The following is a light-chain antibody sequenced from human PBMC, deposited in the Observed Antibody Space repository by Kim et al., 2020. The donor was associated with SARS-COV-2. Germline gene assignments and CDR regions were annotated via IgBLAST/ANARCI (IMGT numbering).Light chain of an antibody. CDR1: ETYAKF. CDR2: ATS. V-gene: IGKV1-39*01. CDR3: QQTYSSPYT. J-gene: IGKJ2*01. Sequence: SASVGERVSITCRTDETYAKFLNWYQQKSGRAPKLLIYATSNLQSGVPSRFSGNASGTDFILTINSLQPEDCATYFCQQTYSSPYTFGQGTKLEI.